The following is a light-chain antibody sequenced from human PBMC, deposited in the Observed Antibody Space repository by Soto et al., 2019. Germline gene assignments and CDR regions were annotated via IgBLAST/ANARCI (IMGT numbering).Light chain of an antibody. Sequence: DIQMTQSPSSLSASVGDRVTITCRASQSISSYLNWYQQKQGKAPKLLIYATSSLQSGVPSGFSGCGSATDFTLTISSLQPEDFATYYCKQSYSTPYTFGRGTKLEIK. CDR3: KQSYSTPYT. CDR1: QSISSY. V-gene: IGKV1-39*01. J-gene: IGKJ2*01. CDR2: ATS.